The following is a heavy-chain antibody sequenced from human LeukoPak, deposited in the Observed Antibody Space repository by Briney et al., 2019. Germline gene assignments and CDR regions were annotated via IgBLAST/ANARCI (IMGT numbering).Heavy chain of an antibody. Sequence: ASVKVSCKASGYTFTSYGISWVRQAPGQGLEWMGWNSAYNGNTNYAQKLQGRVTMTTDTSTSTAYMELRSLRSDDTAVYYCARERARSGSRYAFDIWGQGTMVTVSS. D-gene: IGHD1-26*01. CDR1: GYTFTSYG. CDR3: ARERARSGSRYAFDI. CDR2: NSAYNGNT. J-gene: IGHJ3*02. V-gene: IGHV1-18*01.